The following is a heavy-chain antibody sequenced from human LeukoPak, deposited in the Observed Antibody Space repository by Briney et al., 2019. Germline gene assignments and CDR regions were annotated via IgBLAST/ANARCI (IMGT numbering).Heavy chain of an antibody. D-gene: IGHD2-21*01. CDR2: IYYSGST. J-gene: IGHJ4*02. V-gene: IGHV4-59*01. CDR3: ARDGALPGGGDYLFDS. CDR1: GGSISSYY. Sequence: SETLSLTCTVSGGSISSYYWSWIRQPPGKRLEWIGYIYYSGSTNYNPSLKSRVTISVDTSKNQFSLKLSSVTAADTAVYFCARDGALPGGGDYLFDSWGREPWSPSPQ.